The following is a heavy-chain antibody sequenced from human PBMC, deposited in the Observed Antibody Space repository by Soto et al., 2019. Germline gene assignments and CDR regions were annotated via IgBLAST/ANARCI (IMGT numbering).Heavy chain of an antibody. D-gene: IGHD2-15*01. V-gene: IGHV1-18*01. CDR3: ARDRVGRATVVPDDAFDI. J-gene: IGHJ3*02. CDR2: ISGYNGKT. CDR1: GYSITTYG. Sequence: QVQLEQSGAEVKKPGASVRVSCEVSGYSITTYGTSWVRQAPGQGLEWMGWISGYNGKTRYAQKFQGRFTMTTDASTSTDYMELKSLRFDDTAIYFCARDRVGRATVVPDDAFDIWGQGTMVTVSS.